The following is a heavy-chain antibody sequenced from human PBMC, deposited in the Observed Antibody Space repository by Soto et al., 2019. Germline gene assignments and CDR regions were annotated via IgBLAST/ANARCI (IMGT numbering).Heavy chain of an antibody. CDR3: ARSSIEPRVFMYPFDS. J-gene: IGHJ4*02. Sequence: SETLSLTWTVSGVSISGYYWSWIRQPPGKGLEWIGYIYYDGNTYYNPSLKSRVAISLDTSKNQFSLRLNSVTAADTAVYYCARSSIEPRVFMYPFDSWGQGTLVTVS. V-gene: IGHV4-59*04. D-gene: IGHD6-6*01. CDR1: GVSISGYY. CDR2: IYYDGNT.